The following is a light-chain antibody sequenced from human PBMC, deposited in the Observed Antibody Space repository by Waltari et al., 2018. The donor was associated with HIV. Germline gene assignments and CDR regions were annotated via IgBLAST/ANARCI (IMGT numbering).Light chain of an antibody. CDR1: QSISSY. J-gene: IGKJ5*01. V-gene: IGKV1-39*01. CDR3: QQSYSPPPIT. CDR2: AAS. Sequence: DIQMTHSPSSLSASVGDRVTLTCRASQSISSYLNWYQQKPGKAPKLLIYAASSLQSGVPSRFSGSGSGTDFTLTISSLQPEDFATYYCQQSYSPPPITFGQGTRLEIK.